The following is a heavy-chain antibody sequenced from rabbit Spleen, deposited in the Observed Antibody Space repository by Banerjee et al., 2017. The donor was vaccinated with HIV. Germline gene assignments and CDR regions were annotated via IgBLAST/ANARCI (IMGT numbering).Heavy chain of an antibody. CDR3: ARVSETSGWGEDL. CDR2: IYPTNGVT. Sequence: QEQLEESGGGLVQPEGSLTLTCTVSGFDFSINYVMRWVRQAPGKGLEWIASIYPTNGVTYYANWAKGRFTISKTSSTTVTLQMTSLTVADTATYFCARVSETSGWGEDLWGPGTLVTVS. V-gene: IGHV1S45*01. D-gene: IGHD4-1*01. J-gene: IGHJ6*01. CDR1: GFDFSINYV.